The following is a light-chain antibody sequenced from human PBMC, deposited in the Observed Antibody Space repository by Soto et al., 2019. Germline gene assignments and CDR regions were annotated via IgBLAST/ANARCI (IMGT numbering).Light chain of an antibody. CDR3: SSYTSSSTFYV. J-gene: IGLJ1*01. CDR2: DVS. Sequence: QSALTQPASVSGSPGRSITISCTGTSSDVGGYNYVSWYQQHPVKAPKLMIYDVSNRPSGVSNRFSGSKSGNTSSLTISGLQAENEADYYCSSYTSSSTFYVFGTGTKLTVL. V-gene: IGLV2-14*01. CDR1: SSDVGGYNY.